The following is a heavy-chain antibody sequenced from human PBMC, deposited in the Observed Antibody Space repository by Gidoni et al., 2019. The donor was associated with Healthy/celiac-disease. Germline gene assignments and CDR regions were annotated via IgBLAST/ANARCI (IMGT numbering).Heavy chain of an antibody. CDR1: GGSFSGYY. CDR3: ARGPPDGGYYYDSSGYGPGY. V-gene: IGHV4-34*01. J-gene: IGHJ4*02. CDR2: INHSGST. Sequence: QVQLQQWGAGLLKPSETLSLTCAVYGGSFSGYYWSWIRQPPGKGLEWIGEINHSGSTNSNPPLKSRVTISVDTSKNQFSLKLSSVTAADTAVYYCARGPPDGGYYYDSSGYGPGYWGQGTLVTVSS. D-gene: IGHD3-22*01.